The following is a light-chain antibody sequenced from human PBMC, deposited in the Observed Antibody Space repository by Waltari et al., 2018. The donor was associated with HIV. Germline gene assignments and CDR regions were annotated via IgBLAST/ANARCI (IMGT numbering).Light chain of an antibody. CDR2: AAS. Sequence: QSALTQPRSVSGSPGQSVTISCTGTSSDIGYFDYFSWYQQYPGKAPKVIIYAASQRPSGVPDRFTASKSGITASLTISGLQDEDEADYYCCSYAGTYTYVFGTGTTVTVL. V-gene: IGLV2-11*01. J-gene: IGLJ1*01. CDR3: CSYAGTYTYV. CDR1: SSDIGYFDY.